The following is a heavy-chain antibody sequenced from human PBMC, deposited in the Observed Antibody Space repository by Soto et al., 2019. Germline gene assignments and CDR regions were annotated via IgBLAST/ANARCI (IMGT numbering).Heavy chain of an antibody. CDR3: AGGDYYDTSGPFWDFFVI. CDR1: GFTFDDYG. V-gene: IGHV3-7*04. J-gene: IGHJ3*02. Sequence: GGSLRLSCAASGFTFDDYGMSWVRQAPGKGLEWVANINPDGSQKWYVDSVKDRFTISRDNAKNSFYLQMNSLRVDDTAVFYCAGGDYYDTSGPFWDFFVIWGQGTMVTVSS. CDR2: INPDGSQK. D-gene: IGHD3-22*01.